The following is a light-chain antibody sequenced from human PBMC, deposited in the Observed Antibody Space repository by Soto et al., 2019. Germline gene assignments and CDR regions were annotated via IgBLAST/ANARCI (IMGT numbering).Light chain of an antibody. V-gene: IGKV1-5*03. Sequence: DIQMTQSPSTLPASVGDRVTITCRASQTISSWLAWYQQKPGKAPKLLIYKASTLKSGVPSRFSGSGSGTESTLTISSLQSDDFATYYCQHYNSYSEAFGQGTKVDIK. CDR2: KAS. CDR3: QHYNSYSEA. J-gene: IGKJ1*01. CDR1: QTISSW.